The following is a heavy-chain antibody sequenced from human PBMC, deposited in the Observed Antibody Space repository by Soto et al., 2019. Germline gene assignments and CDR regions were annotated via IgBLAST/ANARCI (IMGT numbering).Heavy chain of an antibody. Sequence: ETLSLTCTVSGGSISSYYWSWIRQPPGKGLEWIGYIYYSGSTNYNPSLKSRVTISVDTSKNQFSLKLSSVTAADTAVYYCARGEGWFRGVWNYYYYYGMDVWGQGTTVTVSS. J-gene: IGHJ6*02. D-gene: IGHD6-19*01. CDR3: ARGEGWFRGVWNYYYYYGMDV. V-gene: IGHV4-59*01. CDR2: IYYSGST. CDR1: GGSISSYY.